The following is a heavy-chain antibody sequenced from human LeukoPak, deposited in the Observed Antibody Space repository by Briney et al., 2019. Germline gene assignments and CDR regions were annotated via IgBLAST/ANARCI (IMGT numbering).Heavy chain of an antibody. J-gene: IGHJ4*02. Sequence: AGGSLRLSCAASGFTFSSYAMSWVRQAPGKGLEWVSAISGSGGSTYYADSVKGRFTISRDNSKNTPYLQMNSLRAEDTAVYYCAKVRYGSEDFDYWGQGTLVTVSS. CDR1: GFTFSSYA. V-gene: IGHV3-23*01. CDR2: ISGSGGST. CDR3: AKVRYGSEDFDY. D-gene: IGHD3-10*01.